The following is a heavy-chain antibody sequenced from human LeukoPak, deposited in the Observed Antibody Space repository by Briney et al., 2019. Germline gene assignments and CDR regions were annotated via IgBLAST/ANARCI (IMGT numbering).Heavy chain of an antibody. CDR3: AKGYDYYDSSGRQPPGY. D-gene: IGHD3-22*01. V-gene: IGHV3-30*18. J-gene: IGHJ4*02. CDR1: GFTFSSYG. Sequence: GGSLRLSCAASGFTFSSYGMHWVRQAPGKGLEWVAVISYDGSNKYYADSVKGRFTISRDNSKNTLYLQMNSLRAEDTAVYYCAKGYDYYDSSGRQPPGYWGQGTLVTVSS. CDR2: ISYDGSNK.